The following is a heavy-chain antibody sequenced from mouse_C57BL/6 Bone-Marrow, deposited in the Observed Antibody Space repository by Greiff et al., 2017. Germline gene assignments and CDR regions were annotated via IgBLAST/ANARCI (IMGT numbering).Heavy chain of an antibody. Sequence: QVHVKQSGAELVRPGASVTLSCKASGYTFTDYEMHWVKQTPVHGLEWIGAIDPETGGTAYNQKFKGKAILTADKSSSTAYMELRSLTSEDSAVYYCTRQGGYLAWFAYWGQGTLVTVSA. CDR3: TRQGGYLAWFAY. D-gene: IGHD2-3*01. J-gene: IGHJ3*01. V-gene: IGHV1-15*01. CDR1: GYTFTDYE. CDR2: IDPETGGT.